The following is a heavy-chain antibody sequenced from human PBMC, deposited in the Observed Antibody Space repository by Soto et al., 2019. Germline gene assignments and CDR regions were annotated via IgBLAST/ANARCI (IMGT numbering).Heavy chain of an antibody. V-gene: IGHV3-33*08. CDR2: IKDDGRNE. J-gene: IGHJ5*02. Sequence: PGGSLRLSCVASGFSFSSYWMAWVRQVPGKGLEWVAEIKDDGRNEYYVDSAKGRFTISRDNSKNTLYLQMNSLRAEDTAVYYCARDRSYLDPFAPWGQRTLVTVSS. CDR1: GFSFSSYW. D-gene: IGHD1-26*01. CDR3: ARDRSYLDPFAP.